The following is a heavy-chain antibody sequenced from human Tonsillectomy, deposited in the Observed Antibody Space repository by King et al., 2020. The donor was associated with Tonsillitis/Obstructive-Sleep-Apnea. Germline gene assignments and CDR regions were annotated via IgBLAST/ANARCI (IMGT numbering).Heavy chain of an antibody. Sequence: VQLVESGGGLVQPGGSLRLSCAASGFTFSSYWMHWVRQAPGKGLVWVSRINRDGRSKSNADSVTGQFTISRDNAKNTLYLQMNSLRAEDTAGYYCASDSGYSYGSNFDYWGQGTLVTVSS. CDR3: ASDSGYSYGSNFDY. D-gene: IGHD5-18*01. CDR2: INRDGRSK. V-gene: IGHV3-74*01. CDR1: GFTFSSYW. J-gene: IGHJ4*02.